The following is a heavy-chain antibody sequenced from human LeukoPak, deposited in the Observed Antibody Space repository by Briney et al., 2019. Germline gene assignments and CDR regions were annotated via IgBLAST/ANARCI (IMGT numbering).Heavy chain of an antibody. Sequence: QPGGSLRLSCVASGFTFSSYNMTWVRQAPGKGLEWISYISSSSSTIYYADSVKGRFTISRDNAKNSLYLQMNSLRAEDTAVYYCARDRKVWFLDYWGQGTLVTVSS. CDR3: ARDRKVWFLDY. D-gene: IGHD3-10*01. J-gene: IGHJ4*02. CDR1: GFTFSSYN. CDR2: ISSSSSTI. V-gene: IGHV3-48*01.